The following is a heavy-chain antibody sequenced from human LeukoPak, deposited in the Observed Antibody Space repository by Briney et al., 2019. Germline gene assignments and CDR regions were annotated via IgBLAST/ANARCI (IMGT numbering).Heavy chain of an antibody. J-gene: IGHJ5*02. V-gene: IGHV5-51*01. CDR1: GYSFTSYW. D-gene: IGHD3-10*01. CDR3: ATSYYYGSGSYYYSFDP. CDR2: IYPGDSDT. Sequence: GESLKISCKGSGYSFTSYWIGWVRQMPGKGLEWMGIIYPGDSDTRYSPSFQGQVTISADKSISTAYLQWSSLKASDTAMYYCATSYYYGSGSYYYSFDPWGQGTLVTVPS.